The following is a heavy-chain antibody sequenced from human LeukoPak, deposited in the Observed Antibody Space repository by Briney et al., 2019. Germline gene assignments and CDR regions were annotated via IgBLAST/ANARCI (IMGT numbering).Heavy chain of an antibody. D-gene: IGHD3-10*01. V-gene: IGHV3-64D*06. CDR3: VKDSQYYYGSGSYPFDT. Sequence: GGSLRLSCTASGFTFSSYAMHWVRQAPGKGLEYVSAISSNGGSTYYADSVKGRLTISRDNSKNTLYLQMSSLRAEDTAVYYCVKDSQYYYGSGSYPFDTWGQGTLVTVSS. CDR1: GFTFSSYA. CDR2: ISSNGGST. J-gene: IGHJ5*02.